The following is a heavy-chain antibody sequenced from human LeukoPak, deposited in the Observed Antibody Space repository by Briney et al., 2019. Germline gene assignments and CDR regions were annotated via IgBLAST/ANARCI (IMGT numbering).Heavy chain of an antibody. Sequence: ASVKVSCKAPGGSFGRYAISWVRQAPGQGLEWMGWISAYNGNTNYAQKLQGRVTMTTDTSTSTAYMELRSLRSDDTAVYYCARQLRYFDWLFDYWGQGTLVTVSS. D-gene: IGHD3-9*01. CDR2: ISAYNGNT. CDR3: ARQLRYFDWLFDY. CDR1: GGSFGRYA. J-gene: IGHJ4*02. V-gene: IGHV1-18*01.